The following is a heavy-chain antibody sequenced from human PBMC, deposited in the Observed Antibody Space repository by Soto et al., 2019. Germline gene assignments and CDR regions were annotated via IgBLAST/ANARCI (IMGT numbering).Heavy chain of an antibody. J-gene: IGHJ5*02. CDR3: ARCGTWELLTNGFDP. CDR1: GFTFSSYS. Sequence: EVQLVESGGGLVKPGGSLRLSCAASGFTFSSYSMNWVRQAPGKGLEWVSSISSSSSYIYYADSVKGRFTISRDNAKNSLYLQMNGLRAEDTAVYYGARCGTWELLTNGFDPWGQGTLVTVS. D-gene: IGHD1-26*01. CDR2: ISSSSSYI. V-gene: IGHV3-21*01.